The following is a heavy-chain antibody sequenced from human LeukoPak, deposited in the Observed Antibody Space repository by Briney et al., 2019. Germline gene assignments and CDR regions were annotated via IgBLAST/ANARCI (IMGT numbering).Heavy chain of an antibody. CDR1: GGSISSGSYY. Sequence: SETLSLTCTVSGGSISSGSYYWTWIRQPAGKGLEWIGRIYTSGSTNYNPSLKSRVTISVDTSKNQFSLKLSSVTAADTAVYYCARERGAGYYDSSGYSDYWGQGTLVTVSS. D-gene: IGHD3-22*01. V-gene: IGHV4-61*02. CDR3: ARERGAGYYDSSGYSDY. J-gene: IGHJ4*02. CDR2: IYTSGST.